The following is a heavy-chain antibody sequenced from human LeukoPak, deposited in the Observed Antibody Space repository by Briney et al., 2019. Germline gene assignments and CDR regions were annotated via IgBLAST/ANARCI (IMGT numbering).Heavy chain of an antibody. J-gene: IGHJ4*02. CDR3: ARDRYYGSGSYYNVIDY. CDR2: TYYRSKWYN. D-gene: IGHD3-10*01. V-gene: IGHV6-1*01. CDR1: GDSVSSNSAA. Sequence: SQTLSLTCAISGDSVSSNSAAWTWIRQSPSRGLEWLGRTYYRSKWYNYYAVSVKSRITIEADTSKNQFSLQLHSVTPEDTAVYYCARDRYYGSGSYYNVIDYWGQGTLVTVSS.